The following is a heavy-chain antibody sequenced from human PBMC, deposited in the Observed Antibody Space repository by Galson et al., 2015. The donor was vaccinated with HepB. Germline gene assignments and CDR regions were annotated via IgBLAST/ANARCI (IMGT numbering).Heavy chain of an antibody. V-gene: IGHV3-30*18. CDR3: AKDRGVGATYFDY. Sequence: SLRLSCAASGFTFSSYGMHWVRQAPGKGLEWVAVISYDGSNKYYADSVKGRFTISRDNSKNTLYLQMNSLRAEDTAVYYCAKDRGVGATYFDYWGQGTLVTVSS. CDR2: ISYDGSNK. D-gene: IGHD1-26*01. J-gene: IGHJ4*02. CDR1: GFTFSSYG.